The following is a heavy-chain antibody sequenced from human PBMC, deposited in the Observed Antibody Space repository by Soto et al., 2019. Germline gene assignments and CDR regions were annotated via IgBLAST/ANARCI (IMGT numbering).Heavy chain of an antibody. Sequence: GGSLRLSCAASGFTFSSYAMHWVRQAPGKGLEWVAVISYDGSNKYYADSVKGRFTISRDNSKNTLYLQMNSLRAEDTAVYYCAKDPYSNEYYYMDVWGKGTTVTVSS. CDR3: AKDPYSNEYYYMDV. D-gene: IGHD2-21*01. V-gene: IGHV3-30-3*01. J-gene: IGHJ6*03. CDR1: GFTFSSYA. CDR2: ISYDGSNK.